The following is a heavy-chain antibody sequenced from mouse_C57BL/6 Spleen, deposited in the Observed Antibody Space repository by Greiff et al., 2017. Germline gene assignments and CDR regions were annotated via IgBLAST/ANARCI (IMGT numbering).Heavy chain of an antibody. V-gene: IGHV1-52*01. D-gene: IGHD2-4*01. J-gene: IGHJ1*03. CDR3: ASVPYDYDGYWYFDV. CDR1: GYTFTSYW. CDR2: IDPSDSGT. Sequence: VQLQQPGAELVRPGSSVKLSCKASGYTFTSYWMNWVKQRPIKGLEWIGNIDPSDSGTHYNQKFKDKATLTVDKYSSTAYMQLSSLTSEDSAVYDCASVPYDYDGYWYFDVWGTGTTVTVSS.